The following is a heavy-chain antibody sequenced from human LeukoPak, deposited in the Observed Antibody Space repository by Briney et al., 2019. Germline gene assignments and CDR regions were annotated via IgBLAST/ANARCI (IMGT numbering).Heavy chain of an antibody. CDR3: ARPGGGYGGTFDI. V-gene: IGHV4-30-4*01. CDR1: GGSISSGDYY. Sequence: SETLSLTCTVSGGSISSGDYYWSWIRQPPGKGLEWIGYIYYSGSTYYNPSLKSRVTISVDTSKNQFSLKLSSVTAADTAVYYCARPGGGYGGTFDIWGQGTMVTVSS. J-gene: IGHJ3*02. D-gene: IGHD3-16*01. CDR2: IYYSGST.